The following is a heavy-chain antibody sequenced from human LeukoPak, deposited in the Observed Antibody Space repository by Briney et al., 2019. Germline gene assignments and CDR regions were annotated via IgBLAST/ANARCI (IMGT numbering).Heavy chain of an antibody. CDR3: AKPRDATPIDYYYYYMDV. CDR1: GFTFSSYS. V-gene: IGHV3-21*01. Sequence: GGSLRLSCAASGFTFSSYSMNWVRQAPGKGLEWVSYISSSSSYIYYADSVKGRFTISRDNAKNSLYLQMNSLRAEDTAVYYCAKPRDATPIDYYYYYMDVWGKGPTVTVSS. CDR2: ISSSSSYI. D-gene: IGHD2-15*01. J-gene: IGHJ6*03.